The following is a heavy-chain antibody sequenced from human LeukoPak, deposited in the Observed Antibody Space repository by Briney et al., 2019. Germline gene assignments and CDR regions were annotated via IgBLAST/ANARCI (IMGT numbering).Heavy chain of an antibody. D-gene: IGHD3-22*01. Sequence: SAPLSLTSPVSGGSISTYFWSWIRQPPGKGLEWIGHIYFSGSNNYNTSLESRVTISVDTSKNQFSLTLSSVTAADTAVYYCARHKSSGSYPLDYWGQGILVSVSS. CDR2: IYFSGSN. V-gene: IGHV4-59*08. CDR3: ARHKSSGSYPLDY. J-gene: IGHJ4*02. CDR1: GGSISTYF.